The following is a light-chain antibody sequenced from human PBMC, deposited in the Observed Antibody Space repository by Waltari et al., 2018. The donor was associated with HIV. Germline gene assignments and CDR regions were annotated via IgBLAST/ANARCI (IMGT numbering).Light chain of an antibody. Sequence: SYVLTQPPSVSVAPGQTDRLPCGGHHIAWKSVHWYQQKPGQAPVLVVYDDSDRSSGIPERFSGSNSGNTATLTISRVEAGDEADYHCQVWDSSSDHVLFGGGTKVTVL. V-gene: IGLV3-21*02. CDR1: HIAWKS. CDR3: QVWDSSSDHVL. CDR2: DDS. J-gene: IGLJ2*01.